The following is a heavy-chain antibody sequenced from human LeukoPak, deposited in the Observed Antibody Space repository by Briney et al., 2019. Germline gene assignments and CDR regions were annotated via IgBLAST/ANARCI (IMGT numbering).Heavy chain of an antibody. CDR1: GFALTNYG. D-gene: IGHD5/OR15-5a*01. CDR3: ARDVFSLGDS. Sequence: GGSLRLSCAASGFALTNYGMHWVRQAPGKGLVWVSHINHDGSLRNYADSVQGRFTVSRDIAKNTLYLHMNSLGADDTATYYCARDVFSLGDSWGQGSLVTVSS. V-gene: IGHV3-74*01. CDR2: INHDGSLR. J-gene: IGHJ4*02.